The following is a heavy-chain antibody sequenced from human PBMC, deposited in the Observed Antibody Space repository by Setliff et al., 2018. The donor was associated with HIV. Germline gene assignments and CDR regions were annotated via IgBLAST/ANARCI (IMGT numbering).Heavy chain of an antibody. V-gene: IGHV1-2*06. CDR1: GYTFTGYY. D-gene: IGHD7-27*01. J-gene: IGHJ4*02. CDR3: ARQLSNSLES. CDR2: INPNIGST. Sequence: GASVKVSCKASGYTFTGYYIHWVRQAPGQGLQWMGRINPNIGSTNYAQNFQGRATMTRDTSVNTAFMELSNLRSDDTAVYYCARQLSNSLESWGQGSLVTVSS.